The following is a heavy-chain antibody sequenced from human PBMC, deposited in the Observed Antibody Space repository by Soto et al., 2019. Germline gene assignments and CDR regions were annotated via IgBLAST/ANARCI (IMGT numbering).Heavy chain of an antibody. CDR3: ARNQVVATIAVYYGMDV. V-gene: IGHV3-33*01. J-gene: IGHJ6*02. D-gene: IGHD5-12*01. CDR2: IWYDGSNK. CDR1: GFTFSSYG. Sequence: GGSLRLSCAASGFTFSSYGMHWVRQAPGKGLEWVAVIWYDGSNKYYADSVKGRFTISRDNSKNTLYLQMNSLRAEDTAVYYCARNQVVATIAVYYGMDVWGQGTTVTVSS.